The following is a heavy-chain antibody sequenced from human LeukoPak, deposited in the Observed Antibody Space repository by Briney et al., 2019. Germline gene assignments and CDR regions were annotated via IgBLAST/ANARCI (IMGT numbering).Heavy chain of an antibody. D-gene: IGHD1-26*01. Sequence: ASVKVSCKASGYTFTSYGISWVRQAPGQGLEWMGWISPYNGNTNYAQKLRGRVTMTTDTSTRTAYMELRSLRSDDTAVYYCARALTSGSYFLGYFDYWGQGTLVTVSS. CDR3: ARALTSGSYFLGYFDY. CDR1: GYTFTSYG. CDR2: ISPYNGNT. J-gene: IGHJ4*02. V-gene: IGHV1-18*04.